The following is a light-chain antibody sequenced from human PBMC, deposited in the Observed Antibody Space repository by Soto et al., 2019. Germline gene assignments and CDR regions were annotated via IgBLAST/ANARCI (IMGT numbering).Light chain of an antibody. Sequence: QSALAQPSSVSGSPGQSITISCTGTSTDVGGYNYVSWYQHHPGKGPKLIIYEVSNRPSGVSDRFSGSKSGNKASLIISNLEAEDEPDYYCGSYTSTDTPFVFGTGTKVTV. CDR2: EVS. J-gene: IGLJ1*01. V-gene: IGLV2-14*01. CDR1: STDVGGYNY. CDR3: GSYTSTDTPFV.